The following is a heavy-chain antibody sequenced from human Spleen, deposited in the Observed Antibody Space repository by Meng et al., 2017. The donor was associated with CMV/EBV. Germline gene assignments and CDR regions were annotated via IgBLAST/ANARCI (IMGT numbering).Heavy chain of an antibody. CDR2: INPNSGGT. J-gene: IGHJ4*02. V-gene: IGHV1-2*02. Sequence: YTFTAYYMHWVRQAPGQELEWMGWINPNSGGTNYAQKFQGRVTMTRDTSISTAYMELSRLRSDDTALYYCARGDSIVILPAASVDYRGQGTLVTVSS. D-gene: IGHD2-2*01. CDR3: ARGDSIVILPAASVDY. CDR1: YTFTAYY.